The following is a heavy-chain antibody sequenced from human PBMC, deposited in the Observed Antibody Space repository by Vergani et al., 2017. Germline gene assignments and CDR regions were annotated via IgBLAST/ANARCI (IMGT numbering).Heavy chain of an antibody. V-gene: IGHV3-48*01. CDR1: GFTFSSYS. J-gene: IGHJ6*03. CDR2: ISSSSSTI. Sequence: EVQLVESGGGLVQPGGSLRLSCAASGFTFSSYSMNWVRQAPGKGLEWVSYISSSSSTIYYADSVKGRFTISRDNSKNTLYLQMNSLRAEDTAVYYCARLGGSYSEGTYYYYYYMDVWGKGTTVTVSS. CDR3: ARLGGSYSEGTYYYYYYMDV. D-gene: IGHD1-26*01.